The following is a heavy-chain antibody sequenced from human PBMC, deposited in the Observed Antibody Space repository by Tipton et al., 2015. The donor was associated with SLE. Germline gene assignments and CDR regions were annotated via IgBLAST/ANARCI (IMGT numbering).Heavy chain of an antibody. D-gene: IGHD4-17*01. CDR1: GGTFSSYA. CDR3: ASTMGGATVTLLDY. Sequence: QLVQSGPEVKKPGSSVRVSCKASGGTFSSYAISWVRQAPGQGLEWMGGIIPIFGTANYAQKFQGRVTITADESTSTAYMELSSLRSGDTAVYYCASTMGGATVTLLDYWGQGTLVPVSS. CDR2: IIPIFGTA. J-gene: IGHJ4*02. V-gene: IGHV1-69*01.